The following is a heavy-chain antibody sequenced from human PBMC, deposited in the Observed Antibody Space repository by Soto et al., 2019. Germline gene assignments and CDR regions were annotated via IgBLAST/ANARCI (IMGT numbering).Heavy chain of an antibody. CDR1: GFTFSSYW. D-gene: IGHD6-13*01. CDR2: MNSDGSSI. V-gene: IGHV3-74*01. CDR3: AREIATTGLYYFDY. J-gene: IGHJ4*02. Sequence: GGSLRLSCAASGFTFSSYWMHWVRQAPGKGLVWVSRMNSDGSSITYAESVKGRFTISRDSAENTMYLQVHSLRAEDTAVYYCAREIATTGLYYFDYWGQGT.